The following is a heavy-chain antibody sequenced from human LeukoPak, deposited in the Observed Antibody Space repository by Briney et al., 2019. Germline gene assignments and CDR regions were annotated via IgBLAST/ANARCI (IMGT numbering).Heavy chain of an antibody. Sequence: GASVKVSCKASGYTFTGYYMHWVRQAPGQGLEWMGWINPNSGGTNYAQKFQGRVTMTGDTSISTAYMELSRLRSDDTAVYYCARDGGGLNDIHADYWGQGTLVTVSS. CDR2: INPNSGGT. CDR3: ARDGGGLNDIHADY. CDR1: GYTFTGYY. J-gene: IGHJ4*02. D-gene: IGHD3-9*01. V-gene: IGHV1-2*02.